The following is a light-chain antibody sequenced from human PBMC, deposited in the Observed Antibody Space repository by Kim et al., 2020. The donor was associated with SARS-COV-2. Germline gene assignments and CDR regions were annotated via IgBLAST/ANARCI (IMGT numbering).Light chain of an antibody. Sequence: SYELTQPPSVSVSPGQTARITCSGDALPQQYAYWYQQKPGQAPVLVIYKDSERPSGIPERFSGSSSGTTATLTISGVQAEDEADYYCQSADSSGTWVFGGGTQLTVL. CDR1: ALPQQY. CDR3: QSADSSGTWV. J-gene: IGLJ3*02. CDR2: KDS. V-gene: IGLV3-25*03.